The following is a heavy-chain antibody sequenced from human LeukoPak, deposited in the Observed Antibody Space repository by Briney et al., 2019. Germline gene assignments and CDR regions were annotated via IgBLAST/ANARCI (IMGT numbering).Heavy chain of an antibody. J-gene: IGHJ5*02. CDR2: IYYSGST. Sequence: PSETLSLTCIVSGGSISIYYWSWIRQPPGKGLEWIGYIYYSGSTNYNPSLKSRVTISVDTSKNQFSLKLSSVTAADTAVYYCARDLWLEGWFDPWGQGTLVTVSS. CDR1: GGSISIYY. V-gene: IGHV4-59*01. CDR3: ARDLWLEGWFDP. D-gene: IGHD6-19*01.